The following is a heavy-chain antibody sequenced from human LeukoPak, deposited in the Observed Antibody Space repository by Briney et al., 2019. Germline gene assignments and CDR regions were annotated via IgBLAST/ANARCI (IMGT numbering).Heavy chain of an antibody. CDR2: IYYSGST. CDR1: GGSISSYY. CDR3: ARHGGNYGSGSPYAFDI. D-gene: IGHD3-10*01. V-gene: IGHV4-59*08. J-gene: IGHJ3*02. Sequence: PSETLSLTCTVSGGSISSYYWSWIRQPPGKGLEWIGYIYYSGSTNYNPSLKSRVTISVDTSKNQFSLKLSSVTAADTAVYYCARHGGNYGSGSPYAFDIWGQGTMVTVSS.